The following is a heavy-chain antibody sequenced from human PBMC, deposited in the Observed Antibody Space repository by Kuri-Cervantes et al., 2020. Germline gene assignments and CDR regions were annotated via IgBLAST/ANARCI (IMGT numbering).Heavy chain of an antibody. D-gene: IGHD2-15*01. CDR3: ARGVDICSGGTCYPNYYYYYMDV. Sequence: ASVKVSCKASGYTFTGYYMHWVRQAPGQGLEWMGWINPNSGGTNYAQKFQGRVTITADISTSTAYMELSSLRSEDTAVYYCARGVDICSGGTCYPNYYYYYMDVWGKGTTVTVSS. CDR2: INPNSGGT. J-gene: IGHJ6*03. CDR1: GYTFTGYY. V-gene: IGHV1-2*02.